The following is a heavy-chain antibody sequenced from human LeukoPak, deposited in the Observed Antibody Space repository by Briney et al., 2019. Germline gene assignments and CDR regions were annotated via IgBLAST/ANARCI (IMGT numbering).Heavy chain of an antibody. V-gene: IGHV4-39*01. Sequence: KASETLSLTCTVSGGSISSSSYYWGWIRQPPGKGLEWIGSIYYSGSTYYNPSLKSRVTISVDTSKNQFSLKLSSVTAADTAVYYCARHNEDYGDYDRVRKPLYYYGMDVWGQGTTVTVSS. D-gene: IGHD4-17*01. CDR1: GGSISSSSYY. J-gene: IGHJ6*02. CDR2: IYYSGST. CDR3: ARHNEDYGDYDRVRKPLYYYGMDV.